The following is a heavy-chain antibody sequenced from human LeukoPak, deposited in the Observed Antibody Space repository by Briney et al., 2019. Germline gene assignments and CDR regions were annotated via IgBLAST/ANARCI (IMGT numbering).Heavy chain of an antibody. J-gene: IGHJ4*02. V-gene: IGHV3-30*18. Sequence: GRSLRLSCAASGFTFSSYGMHWVRQAPGKGLEWVAVISYDGSNKYYADSVKGRFTISRDNSKNTLYLQMNSLRAEDTAVYYCAKGYSSSWYYRYSDYWGQGTLVTVSS. D-gene: IGHD6-13*01. CDR2: ISYDGSNK. CDR1: GFTFSSYG. CDR3: AKGYSSSWYYRYSDY.